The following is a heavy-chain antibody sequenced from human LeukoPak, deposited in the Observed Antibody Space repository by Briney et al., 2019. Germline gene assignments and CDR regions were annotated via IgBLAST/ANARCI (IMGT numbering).Heavy chain of an antibody. CDR1: GYSFTGYW. D-gene: IGHD3-22*01. CDR2: IYPGDSDT. CDR3: ARLWYYYDSSGYSNWFDP. Sequence: GESLKISCKGSGYSFTGYWIGWVRQMPGKGLEWMGIIYPGDSDTRYSPSFQGQVTISADKSISTAYLQWSSLKASDTAMYYCARLWYYYDSSGYSNWFDPWGQGTLATVSS. J-gene: IGHJ5*02. V-gene: IGHV5-51*01.